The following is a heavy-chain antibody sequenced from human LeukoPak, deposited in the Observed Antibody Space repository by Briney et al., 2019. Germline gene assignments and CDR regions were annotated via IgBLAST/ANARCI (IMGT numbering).Heavy chain of an antibody. Sequence: GGSLRLSCAASGFTFSSYAMHWVRQAPGKGLEYVSAISSHGGSTTYANSVKGRFTISRDNSKNSLYLQMGSLRAEDMAVYYCARSPYSRSYDAFDIWGQGTMATVSS. D-gene: IGHD6-13*01. CDR2: ISSHGGST. CDR1: GFTFSSYA. CDR3: ARSPYSRSYDAFDI. V-gene: IGHV3-64*01. J-gene: IGHJ3*02.